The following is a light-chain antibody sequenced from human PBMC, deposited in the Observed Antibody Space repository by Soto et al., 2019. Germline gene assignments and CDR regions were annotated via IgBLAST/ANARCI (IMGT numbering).Light chain of an antibody. Sequence: EIVMTQSPATLSVSPGERATLSCRASQSVSSNLAWYQQKPGQAPRLLIYGASTRATGIPARFSGSGSGTEFPLTINTLVFEGLEFYYCHGYNNWLPWRCGKGTRV. J-gene: IGKJ1*01. V-gene: IGKV3-15*01. CDR2: GAS. CDR3: HGYNNWLPWR. CDR1: QSVSSN.